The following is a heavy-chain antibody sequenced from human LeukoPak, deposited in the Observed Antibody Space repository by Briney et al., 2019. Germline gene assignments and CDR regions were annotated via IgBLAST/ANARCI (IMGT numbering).Heavy chain of an antibody. D-gene: IGHD5-24*01. CDR2: ISSSSSYT. J-gene: IGHJ4*02. CDR3: ARASQPIRWLKSPFDY. Sequence: GGSLRLSCAASGFTFSDYYMSWIRQAPGQGLEWVSYISSSSSYTNYADSVKGRFTISRDNAKNSLYLQMNSLRAEDTAVYYCARASQPIRWLKSPFDYWGQRTLVTVSS. CDR1: GFTFSDYY. V-gene: IGHV3-11*05.